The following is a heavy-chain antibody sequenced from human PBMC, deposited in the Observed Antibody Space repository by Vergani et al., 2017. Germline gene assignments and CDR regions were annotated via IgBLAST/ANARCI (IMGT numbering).Heavy chain of an antibody. CDR2: ISYDGSNK. CDR3: ARAFSGSYYGEVDY. J-gene: IGHJ4*02. CDR1: GFTFSSYA. V-gene: IGHV3-30-3*01. D-gene: IGHD1-26*01. Sequence: QVQLVESGGGVVQPGRSLRLSCAASGFTFSSYAMHWVRQAPGKGLEWVAVISYDGSNKYYADSVKGRFTISRDNSKNTLYLQMNSLRAEDTAVYYCARAFSGSYYGEVDYWGQGTLVTVSS.